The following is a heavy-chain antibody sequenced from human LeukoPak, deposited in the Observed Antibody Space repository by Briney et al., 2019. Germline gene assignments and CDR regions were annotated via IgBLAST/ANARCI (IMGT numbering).Heavy chain of an antibody. CDR3: ARDKGCGDQSSDL. CDR1: GFTVSSHY. V-gene: IGHV3-53*01. CDR2: IYSGDTT. D-gene: IGHD4-17*01. Sequence: PGGSLRLSCVVSGFTVSSHYMTWVRQAPGKGLEWVSIIYSGDTTYHADSVKGRFTISRDNSKNTLYLHMNSLRAEDTAVYYCARDKGCGDQSSDLWGQGTLVTVSS. J-gene: IGHJ4*02.